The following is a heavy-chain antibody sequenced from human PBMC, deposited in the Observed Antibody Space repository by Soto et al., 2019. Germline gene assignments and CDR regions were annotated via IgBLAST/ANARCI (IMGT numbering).Heavy chain of an antibody. V-gene: IGHV4-59*01. Sequence: TSETLSLTCTVSGGSISSYYWSWIRQPPGKGLEWIGYIYYSGSTNYNPSLKSRVTISVDTSKNQFSLKLSSVTAADTAVYYCARELKWFGELLRGWFDPWGQGTLVTVSS. CDR2: IYYSGST. CDR1: GGSISSYY. J-gene: IGHJ5*02. D-gene: IGHD3-10*01. CDR3: ARELKWFGELLRGWFDP.